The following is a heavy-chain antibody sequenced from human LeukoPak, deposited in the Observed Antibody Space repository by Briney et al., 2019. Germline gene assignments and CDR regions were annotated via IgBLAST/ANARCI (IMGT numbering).Heavy chain of an antibody. CDR2: IYSGGTT. J-gene: IGHJ4*02. D-gene: IGHD2-21*02. CDR1: GFTVSGNY. Sequence: GGSLRLSCAVSGFTVSGNYMSWVRQAPGKGLEWVSLIYSGGTTYYSDSVKGRFTISRDNSKNTPYPQMNSLRAEDTAVYYCAKDHSLVVTALDYWGQGTLVTVSS. V-gene: IGHV3-53*01. CDR3: AKDHSLVVTALDY.